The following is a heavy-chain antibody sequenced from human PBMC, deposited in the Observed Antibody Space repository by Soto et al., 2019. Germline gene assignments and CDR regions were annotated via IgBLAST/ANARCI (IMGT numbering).Heavy chain of an antibody. D-gene: IGHD5-12*01. CDR1: GLTFSYYY. CDR2: ITSSGRTI. CDR3: ARADSGYAHGYYYYGMDV. V-gene: IGHV3-11*04. Sequence: GGSLRHSCAASGLTFSYYYMSWIRQATGKGLEWVSYITSSGRTIYYADSVKGRFTISRDNAKNSLYLQMNSLRAEDTAVYYCARADSGYAHGYYYYGMDVWGQGTTVTVSS. J-gene: IGHJ6*02.